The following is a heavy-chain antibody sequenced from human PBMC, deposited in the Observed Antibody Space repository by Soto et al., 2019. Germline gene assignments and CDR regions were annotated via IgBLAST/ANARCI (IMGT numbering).Heavy chain of an antibody. CDR2: IYYSGST. J-gene: IGHJ3*02. Sequence: WTWIRQSPEKGLEWLGNIYYSGSTNYSPSLTSRLTISLDTSKNQFSLKLRSVTAADTAVYYCARESRCVNGACGNVFDIWGRGTKVTVSS. D-gene: IGHD2-8*01. CDR3: ARESRCVNGACGNVFDI. V-gene: IGHV4-59*12.